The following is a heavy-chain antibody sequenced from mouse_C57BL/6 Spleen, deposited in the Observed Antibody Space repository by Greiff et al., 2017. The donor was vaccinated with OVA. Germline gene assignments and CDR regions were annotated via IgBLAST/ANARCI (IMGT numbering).Heavy chain of an antibody. CDR2: ISYDGSN. J-gene: IGHJ1*03. V-gene: IGHV3-6*01. Sequence: ESGPGLVKPSQSLSLTCSVTGYSITSGYYWNWIRQFPGNKLEWMGYISYDGSNNYNPSLKNRISITRDTSKNQFFLKLNSVTTEDTATYYCARDRGITTGDWYFDVWGTGTTVTVSS. D-gene: IGHD1-1*01. CDR1: GYSITSGYY. CDR3: ARDRGITTGDWYFDV.